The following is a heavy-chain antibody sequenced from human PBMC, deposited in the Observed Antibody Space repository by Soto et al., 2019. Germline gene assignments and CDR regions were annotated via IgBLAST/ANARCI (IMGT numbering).Heavy chain of an antibody. V-gene: IGHV3-21*01. CDR3: ARDWSEAGYDLWKDGMDV. CDR2: ISSNSSYL. CDR1: GFTFSSYS. Sequence: PGGSLRLSCAASGFTFSSYSMNWVRQAPGKGLEWVSSISSNSSYLYYADSVKGRFTISRDNAKNSLYLQMYSLRAEDTAVYYCARDWSEAGYDLWKDGMDVWGQGTSVTVSS. J-gene: IGHJ6*02. D-gene: IGHD3-3*01.